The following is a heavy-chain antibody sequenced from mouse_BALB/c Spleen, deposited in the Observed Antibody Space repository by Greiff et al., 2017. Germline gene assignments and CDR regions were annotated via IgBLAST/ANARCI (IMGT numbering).Heavy chain of an antibody. D-gene: IGHD1-2*01. V-gene: IGHV5-17*02. CDR1: GFTFSSFG. J-gene: IGHJ2*01. CDR2: ISSGSSTI. Sequence: EVQLVESGGGLVQPGGSRKLSCAASGFTFSSFGMHWVRQAPEKGLEWVAYISSGSSTIYYADTVKGRFTISRDNPKNTLFLQMTSLRSEDTAMYYCARDGRGSPFDYWGQGTTLTVSS. CDR3: ARDGRGSPFDY.